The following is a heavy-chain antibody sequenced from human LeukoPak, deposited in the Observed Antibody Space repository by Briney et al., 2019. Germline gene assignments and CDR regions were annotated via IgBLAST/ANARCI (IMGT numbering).Heavy chain of an antibody. Sequence: ASVKVSCKASGYTFTGYYMHWVRQAPGQGLEWMGWINPNSGGTNYAQKFQGRVTMTRDTSTSTVYMELSSLRSEDTAVYYCAREDTAMVRLGYYYGMDVWGQGTTVTVSS. V-gene: IGHV1-2*02. J-gene: IGHJ6*02. CDR1: GYTFTGYY. D-gene: IGHD5-18*01. CDR2: INPNSGGT. CDR3: AREDTAMVRLGYYYGMDV.